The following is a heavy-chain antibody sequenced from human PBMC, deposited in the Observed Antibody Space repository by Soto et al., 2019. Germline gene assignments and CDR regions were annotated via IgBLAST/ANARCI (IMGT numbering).Heavy chain of an antibody. CDR2: IIPIFGTV. D-gene: IGHD5-12*01. V-gene: IGHV1-69*12. Sequence: QVQLVQSGAEVKKPGSSVKVSCKASGGTFSNYPISWVRQVPGQGLEWMGGIIPIFGTVNYAQKFQGRVTSTADESKSTAYMELSSLRSEDTAVYCCARGNHRWLQLWYFDLWGRGTLVTVSS. CDR1: GGTFSNYP. J-gene: IGHJ2*01. CDR3: ARGNHRWLQLWYFDL.